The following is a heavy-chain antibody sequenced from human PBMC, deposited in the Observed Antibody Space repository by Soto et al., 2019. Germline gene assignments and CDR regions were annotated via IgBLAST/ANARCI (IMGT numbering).Heavy chain of an antibody. V-gene: IGHV3-15*01. Sequence: TGGSLRLSCAASGFTFSDYYMSWIRQAPGKGLEWVSYISSSGGTIDYAAPVKGRFTLSRDDSKNTVYLQMNSLKIEDTAVYYCTSGFYDSSGLVHWGQGTLVTVSS. CDR1: GFTFSDYY. CDR2: ISSSGGTI. D-gene: IGHD3-22*01. J-gene: IGHJ4*02. CDR3: TSGFYDSSGLVH.